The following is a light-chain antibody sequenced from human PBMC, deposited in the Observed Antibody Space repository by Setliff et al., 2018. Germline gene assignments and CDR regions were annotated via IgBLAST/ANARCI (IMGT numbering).Light chain of an antibody. CDR2: DVS. V-gene: IGLV2-23*02. J-gene: IGLJ1*01. CDR1: SSVVGGYNR. Sequence: QSVLTQPASVSGSPGQSITISCTGTSSVVGGYNRVSWYQQHPDKAPQVVIYDVSQRPSGIPNRFSGSKSGNTASLTISGLQAEDEADYYCCSYAGIRTYVFGSGTKVTVL. CDR3: CSYAGIRTYV.